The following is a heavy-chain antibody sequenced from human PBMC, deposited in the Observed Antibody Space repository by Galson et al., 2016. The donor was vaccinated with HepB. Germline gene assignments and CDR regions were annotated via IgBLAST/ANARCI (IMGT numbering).Heavy chain of an antibody. CDR3: ARSVRDFVFEGSLYGLDV. V-gene: IGHV3-30*04. CDR1: GFSFSLNT. D-gene: IGHD3-10*01. CDR2: ISNTGSNE. Sequence: SLRLSCAASGFSFSLNTVHWVRQLPGKGLEWVALISNTGSNEIYAESVKGRFQISRDNSKNTLYLQMNNLRGEDTAVYYCARSVRDFVFEGSLYGLDVWGQGTLVTVSS. J-gene: IGHJ4*02.